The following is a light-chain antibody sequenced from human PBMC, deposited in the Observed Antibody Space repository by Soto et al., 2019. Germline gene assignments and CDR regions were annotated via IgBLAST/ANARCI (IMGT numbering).Light chain of an antibody. CDR1: QSVSSSY. CDR3: QQYGSFPIT. CDR2: GAS. V-gene: IGKV3-20*01. Sequence: ELVLTQAAGTLSIYPGERATLSCRASQSVSSSYLAWYQQKPGQAPRLLIYGASSRATGIPDRFSGSGSGTDFTLTISRLEPEDFAVYYCQQYGSFPITFGQGTRLEIK. J-gene: IGKJ5*01.